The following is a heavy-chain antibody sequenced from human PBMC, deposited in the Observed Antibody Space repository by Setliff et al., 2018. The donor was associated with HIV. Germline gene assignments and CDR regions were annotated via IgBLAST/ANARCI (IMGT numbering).Heavy chain of an antibody. D-gene: IGHD3-22*01. CDR2: INHSGST. CDR1: GYSISSGYY. Sequence: SETLSLTCAVSGYSISSGYYWSWIRQTPGKGLEWLGEINHSGSTAYNLALESRVSMSIDTSKNQFSLKLTSVTAADTAVYYCARDPVITMMVGPKFYFDYWGQGILVTVSS. V-gene: IGHV4-38-2*02. J-gene: IGHJ4*02. CDR3: ARDPVITMMVGPKFYFDY.